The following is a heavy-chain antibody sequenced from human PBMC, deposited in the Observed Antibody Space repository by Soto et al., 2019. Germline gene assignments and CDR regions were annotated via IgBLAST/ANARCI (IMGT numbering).Heavy chain of an antibody. CDR3: ARGSTTGYSSSWFDP. J-gene: IGHJ5*02. D-gene: IGHD3-9*01. Sequence: EVQLLESGGGLVQPGGSLRLSCAGSGFTFSNYAMNWVRQAPGKGLEWVSSITSSGGNTYYADSVKGRFTISRDNSKNTLYLQMNGLRAGDTAVYYCARGSTTGYSSSWFDPWGQGTLVTVSS. V-gene: IGHV3-23*01. CDR1: GFTFSNYA. CDR2: ITSSGGNT.